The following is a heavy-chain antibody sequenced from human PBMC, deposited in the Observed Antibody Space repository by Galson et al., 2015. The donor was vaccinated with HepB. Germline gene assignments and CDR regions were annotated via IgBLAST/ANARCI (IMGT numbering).Heavy chain of an antibody. J-gene: IGHJ6*02. D-gene: IGHD2-15*01. CDR1: GFTFSSYW. CDR3: ARDPRYCSGGSCYSWLKGTYYYYGMDG. CDR2: INSDGSST. Sequence: SLRLSCAASGFTFSSYWMNWVRQAPGKGLVWVSRINSDGSSTSYADSVKGRFTISRDNAKNTLYLQMNSLRAEDTAVYYCARDPRYCSGGSCYSWLKGTYYYYGMDGWCQGTTVTVSS. V-gene: IGHV3-74*01.